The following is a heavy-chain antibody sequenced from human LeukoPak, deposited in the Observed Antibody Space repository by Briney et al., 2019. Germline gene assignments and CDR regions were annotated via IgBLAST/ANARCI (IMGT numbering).Heavy chain of an antibody. CDR2: INPSGGST. CDR3: ARERYSSSRQYNWFDP. CDR1: GYTFTSYY. D-gene: IGHD6-13*01. V-gene: IGHV1-46*03. J-gene: IGHJ5*02. Sequence: ASVKVSCKASGYTFTSYYMHWVRQAPGQGLEWMGIINPSGGSTSYAQKFQGRVTMTRDTSTSTVYMELSSLRSDDTAVYYCARERYSSSRQYNWFDPWGQGTLVTVSS.